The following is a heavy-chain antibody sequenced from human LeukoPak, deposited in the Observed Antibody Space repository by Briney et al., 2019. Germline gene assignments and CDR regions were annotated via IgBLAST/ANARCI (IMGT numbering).Heavy chain of an antibody. CDR3: ARHGHGDPDYWYFDL. CDR2: ISAYNGNT. D-gene: IGHD7-27*01. Sequence: EASVKVSCKASGYTFTSYGISWVRQAPGQGLEWMGWISAYNGNTNYAQKLQGRVTMTTDTSTSTAYMELRSLRSDDTAVYYCARHGHGDPDYWYFDLWGRGTLVTVSS. V-gene: IGHV1-18*01. CDR1: GYTFTSYG. J-gene: IGHJ2*01.